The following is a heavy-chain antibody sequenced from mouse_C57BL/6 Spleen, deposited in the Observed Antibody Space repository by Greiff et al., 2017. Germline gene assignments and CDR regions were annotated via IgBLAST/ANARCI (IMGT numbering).Heavy chain of an antibody. D-gene: IGHD1-1*01. CDR3: ARSRKIRPYYGSSSYYLDY. V-gene: IGHV1-18*01. Sequence: VQLKQSGPELVKPGASVKIPCKASGYTFTDYNMDWVKQSHGKSLEWIGDINPNNGGTIYNQKFKGKATLTVDKSSSTAYMELRSLTSEDTAVYYCARSRKIRPYYGSSSYYLDYWGQGTTLTVSS. CDR2: INPNNGGT. J-gene: IGHJ2*01. CDR1: GYTFTDYN.